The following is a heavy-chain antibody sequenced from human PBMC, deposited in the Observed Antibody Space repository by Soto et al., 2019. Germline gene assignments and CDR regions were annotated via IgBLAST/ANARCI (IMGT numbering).Heavy chain of an antibody. V-gene: IGHV1-69*01. J-gene: IGHJ4*02. CDR3: ARASGYVSGWYHDY. Sequence: QVQLVQSGAEVRKPGSSVKVCCKASGGTFSSDAVSWVRQAPGQGLEWMGGLIPILGTTHYAQKFQGRVTITADESTNTAYMELSSLRSDDTAVYYCARASGYVSGWYHDYWGQGTRVTVSS. CDR2: LIPILGTT. CDR1: GGTFSSDA. D-gene: IGHD6-19*01.